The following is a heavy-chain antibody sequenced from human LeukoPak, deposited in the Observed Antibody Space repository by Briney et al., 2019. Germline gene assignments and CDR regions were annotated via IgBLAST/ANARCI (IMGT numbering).Heavy chain of an antibody. Sequence: SETLSLTCSVSGVSVGSAGYYWTWIRQPPGKGLEWIGYMYYSGNSNYNPFLKSRVTMSLDPSKNRFSLKLSSVTAADTAVYYCTRSQSQSGSYRYYFTYWGQGTLVTVSS. J-gene: IGHJ4*02. CDR1: GVSVGSAGYY. CDR3: TRSQSQSGSYRYYFTY. D-gene: IGHD1-26*01. V-gene: IGHV4-61*08. CDR2: MYYSGNS.